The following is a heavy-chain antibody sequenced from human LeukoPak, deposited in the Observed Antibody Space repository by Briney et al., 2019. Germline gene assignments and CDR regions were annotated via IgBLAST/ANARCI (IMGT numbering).Heavy chain of an antibody. J-gene: IGHJ6*03. CDR2: ISSDGSRV. CDR3: ARVSFSLYYYYYYYMDV. V-gene: IGHV3-74*01. Sequence: PGGSLTLSCAASGFTFSDYWMHWVRQAPGKGLVWVSRISSDGSRVTYADSVKGRFTISRDNAKNTLYLQMNSLRAEDTAVYYCARVSFSLYYYYYYYMDVWGKGTTVTISS. CDR1: GFTFSDYW.